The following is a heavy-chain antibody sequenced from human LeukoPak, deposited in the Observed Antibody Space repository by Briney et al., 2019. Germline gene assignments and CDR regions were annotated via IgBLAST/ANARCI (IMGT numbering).Heavy chain of an antibody. J-gene: IGHJ4*02. CDR2: INPNSGGT. D-gene: IGHD1-26*01. V-gene: IGHV1-2*02. CDR3: ARVSSITWAVDY. Sequence: GASVKVSCKASGYTFTGYYMHWVRQAPGQGLEWMGWINPNSGGTNYAQKFQGRATMTRDTSISTAYMELSRLRSDDTAVYYCARVSSITWAVDYWGQGTLVTVSS. CDR1: GYTFTGYY.